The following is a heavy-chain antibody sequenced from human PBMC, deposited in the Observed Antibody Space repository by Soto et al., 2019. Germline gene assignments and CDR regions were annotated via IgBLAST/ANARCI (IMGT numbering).Heavy chain of an antibody. CDR2: ISYDGSNK. CDR1: GFTFSSYG. D-gene: IGHD5-18*01. CDR3: AKGGYSYGTADY. Sequence: QVQLVESGGGAVQPGRSLRLSCAASGFTFSSYGIHWVRQAPGKGLEWVAAISYDGSNKYYADSVKGRFTISRDNSRNTLYLQMNGLRAADTAVYFCAKGGYSYGTADYWGQGSLVAVSS. J-gene: IGHJ4*02. V-gene: IGHV3-30*18.